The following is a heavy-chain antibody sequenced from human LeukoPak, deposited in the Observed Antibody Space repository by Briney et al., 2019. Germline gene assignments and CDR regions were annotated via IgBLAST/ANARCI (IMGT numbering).Heavy chain of an antibody. CDR2: IYHSGTT. Sequence: SETLSLTCGVSGYSITSGYFWGWLRQPSGKGLEWIASIYHSGTTYYNPSLKSRVTISVDTSKNQFSLKLSSVTAADTAVYYCARPPDSSDYGAAFDFWGQGTLVTVSS. D-gene: IGHD4-17*01. V-gene: IGHV4-38-2*01. J-gene: IGHJ4*02. CDR3: ARPPDSSDYGAAFDF. CDR1: GYSITSGYF.